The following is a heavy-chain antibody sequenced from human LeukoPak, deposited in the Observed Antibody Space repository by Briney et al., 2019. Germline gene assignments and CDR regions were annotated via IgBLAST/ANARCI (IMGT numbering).Heavy chain of an antibody. CDR1: GYTFTTYD. V-gene: IGHV1-8*02. Sequence: ASVKVSCKASGYTFTTYDINWVRQASGQGLEWMGWMNFNNGNTGYAQKFQGRVTMTRDTSTSTVYMELSSLRSEDTAVYYCARVPPWDTAMGLFDYWGQGTLVTVSS. CDR2: MNFNNGNT. CDR3: ARVPPWDTAMGLFDY. J-gene: IGHJ4*02. D-gene: IGHD5-18*01.